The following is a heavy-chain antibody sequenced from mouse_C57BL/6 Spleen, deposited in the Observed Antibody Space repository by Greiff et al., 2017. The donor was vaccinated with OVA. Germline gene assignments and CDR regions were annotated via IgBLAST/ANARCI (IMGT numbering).Heavy chain of an antibody. CDR1: GFNIKNTY. D-gene: IGHD1-1*01. CDR2: IDPANGTT. J-gene: IGHJ2*01. Sequence: EVQLQQSVAELVRPGASVKLSCTASGFNIKNTYMPWVKQRPEQGLEWIGRIDPANGTTKYAPKFQGQAPITADTSSNTAYLQLSSLTSEDTAIYYCARWEYYYGSSYVFDYWGQGTTLTVSS. V-gene: IGHV14-3*01. CDR3: ARWEYYYGSSYVFDY.